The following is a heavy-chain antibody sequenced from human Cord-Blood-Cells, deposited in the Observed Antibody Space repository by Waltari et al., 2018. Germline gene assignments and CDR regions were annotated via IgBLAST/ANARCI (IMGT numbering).Heavy chain of an antibody. J-gene: IGHJ5*02. CDR3: ARAPLELREDWFDP. Sequence: QVQLVQSGAEVKKPGSSVKVSCKATGGTFSSYAISWVRQAPGQGLEWMGRIIPILGIANYAQKFQGRVTITADKSTSTAYMELSSLRSEDTAVYYCARAPLELREDWFDPWGQGTLVTVSS. CDR1: GGTFSSYA. CDR2: IIPILGIA. V-gene: IGHV1-69*09. D-gene: IGHD1-7*01.